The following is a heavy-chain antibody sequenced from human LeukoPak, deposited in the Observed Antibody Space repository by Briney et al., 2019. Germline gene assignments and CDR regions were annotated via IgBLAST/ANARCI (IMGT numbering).Heavy chain of an antibody. V-gene: IGHV1-18*01. CDR1: GYTFTSYG. CDR3: TTAQKRPWFDAFDI. CDR2: ISAYNGNT. J-gene: IGHJ3*02. Sequence: ASVKVSCKASGYTFTSYGISWVRQAPGQGLEWMGWISAYNGNTNYAQKFQGRVTMTEDTSTDTAYMELNSLRSEDTAVYYCTTAQKRPWFDAFDIWGQGTMVTVSS. D-gene: IGHD3-22*01.